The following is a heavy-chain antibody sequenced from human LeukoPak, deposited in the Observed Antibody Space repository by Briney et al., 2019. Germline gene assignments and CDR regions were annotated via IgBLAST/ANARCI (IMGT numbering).Heavy chain of an antibody. V-gene: IGHV4-39*07. J-gene: IGHJ4*02. CDR1: GGSISSSGYF. Sequence: SETLSLTCTVSGGSISSSGYFWGWVRQPPGKGLEWIGTIYYSGSTYYNPSLKSRVTISVDTSKNQFSLKLTSVTAADTAVYYCARDYHPTSGSGFDYWGQGTLVTVSS. CDR3: ARDYHPTSGSGFDY. D-gene: IGHD3-3*01. CDR2: IYYSGST.